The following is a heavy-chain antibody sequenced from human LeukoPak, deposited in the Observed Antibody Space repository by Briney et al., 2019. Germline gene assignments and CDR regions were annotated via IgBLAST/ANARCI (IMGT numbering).Heavy chain of an antibody. V-gene: IGHV3-30-3*01. D-gene: IGHD2-15*01. Sequence: PGGSLRLSCAASGFTFSDCALSWVRQAPGKGLEWVAVISYDGSNKYYADSVKGRFTISRDNSKNALYLQMNSLRAKDTAVYYCARDASWKAAETIWPDYWGQGTLVTVSS. CDR2: ISYDGSNK. CDR1: GFTFSDCA. J-gene: IGHJ4*02. CDR3: ARDASWKAAETIWPDY.